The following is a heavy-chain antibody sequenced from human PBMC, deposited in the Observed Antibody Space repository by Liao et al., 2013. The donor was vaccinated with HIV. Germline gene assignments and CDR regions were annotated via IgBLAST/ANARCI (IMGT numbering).Heavy chain of an antibody. CDR1: GGSISSSSYY. D-gene: IGHD2-2*02. V-gene: IGHV4-39*07. CDR2: IYYSGST. CDR3: ARGEGYCSSTSCYTDGANPEERNFDY. Sequence: QLQLQESGPGLVKPSETLSLTCTVSGGSISSSSYYWGWIRQPPGKGLEWIGSIYYSGSTYYNPSLKSRVTISVDTSKNQFSLKLSSVTAADTAVYYCARGEGYCSSTSCYTDGANPEERNFDYWGQGTLVTVSS. J-gene: IGHJ4*02.